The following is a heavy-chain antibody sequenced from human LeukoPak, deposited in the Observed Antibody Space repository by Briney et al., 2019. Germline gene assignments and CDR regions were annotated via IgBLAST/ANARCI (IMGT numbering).Heavy chain of an antibody. V-gene: IGHV3-11*01. CDR3: ARGECPNGECYRQSGFYLDF. CDR2: ISDSGATV. Sequence: GGSLRLSCATTGFSFSDYYMTWIRQSPGKGLEWIAYISDSGATVNYADSVKGRFTISRDNGRDSVFLQMDSLRAEDTAVYYCARGECPNGECYRQSGFYLDFWGQGSLVAVSS. CDR1: GFSFSDYY. J-gene: IGHJ4*02. D-gene: IGHD2-8*01.